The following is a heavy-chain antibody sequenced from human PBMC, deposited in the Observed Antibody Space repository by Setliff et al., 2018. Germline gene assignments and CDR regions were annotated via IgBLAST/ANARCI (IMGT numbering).Heavy chain of an antibody. CDR3: ARAHSSTLSVHDY. J-gene: IGHJ4*02. D-gene: IGHD2-2*01. CDR2: IHDSGRTT. V-gene: IGHV3-11*04. CDR1: GFTFSNYY. Sequence: SCTASGFTFSNYYMTWIRQAPGKGLEWISYIHDSGRTTYSADSVKGRFTISRDNSKNTLYLQMNSLRAEDTAVYYCARAHSSTLSVHDYWGQGTLVTVSS.